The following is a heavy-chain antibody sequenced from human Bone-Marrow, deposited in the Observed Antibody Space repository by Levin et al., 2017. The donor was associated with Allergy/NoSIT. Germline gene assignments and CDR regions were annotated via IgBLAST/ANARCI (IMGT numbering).Heavy chain of an antibody. CDR3: TSIAARLLFDY. J-gene: IGHJ4*02. Sequence: SLRLSCTASGFTFGDYAMSWFRQAPGKGLEWVGFIRSKAYGGTTEYAASVKGRFTISRDDSKSIAYLQMNSLKTEDTAVYYCTSIAARLLFDYWGQGTLVTVSS. D-gene: IGHD6-6*01. V-gene: IGHV3-49*03. CDR2: IRSKAYGGTT. CDR1: GFTFGDYA.